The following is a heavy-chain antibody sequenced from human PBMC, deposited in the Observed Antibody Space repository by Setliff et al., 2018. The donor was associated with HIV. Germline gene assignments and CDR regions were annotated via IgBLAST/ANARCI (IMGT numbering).Heavy chain of an antibody. CDR2: IYYSGST. J-gene: IGHJ4*02. D-gene: IGHD6-13*01. V-gene: IGHV4-39*01. Sequence: PSETLSLTCTVSGGSISSSSYYWGWIRQPPGKGLEWIGNIYYSGSTYYNPSLKSRVTISVDTSKNQFSLKLSSVTAADTAVYYCASPASDSSTVNGADYWGQGTLVTVSS. CDR3: ASPASDSSTVNGADY. CDR1: GGSISSSSYY.